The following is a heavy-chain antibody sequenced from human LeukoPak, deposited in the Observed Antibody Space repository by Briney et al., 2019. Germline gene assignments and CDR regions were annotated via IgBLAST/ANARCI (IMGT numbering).Heavy chain of an antibody. D-gene: IGHD6-19*01. CDR3: TKGMAGTGILRGIDY. J-gene: IGHJ4*02. Sequence: GGSLRLSCVASGFTFNNYAMRWVRQAPGKGLEWVSSISGSGAGTYYADSVKGRFTISRDNSKNTLYLQINSLRAEDTAVYYCTKGMAGTGILRGIDYWGQGTLVTVSS. CDR2: ISGSGAGT. CDR1: GFTFNNYA. V-gene: IGHV3-23*01.